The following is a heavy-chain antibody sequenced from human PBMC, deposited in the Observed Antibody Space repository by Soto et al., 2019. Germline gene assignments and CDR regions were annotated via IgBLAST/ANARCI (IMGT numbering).Heavy chain of an antibody. CDR1: GYTFTGYY. CDR3: SRFNRDGYNYYGMDV. J-gene: IGHJ6*02. V-gene: IGHV1-2*02. Sequence: ASVKVSCKASGYTFTGYYMHWVRQAPGQGLEWMGWINPNSGGTNYAQKFQGRVTMTRDTSISTAYMELSRLRSDDTAGYYCSRFNRDGYNYYGMDVWGQGTTVTVSS. CDR2: INPNSGGT.